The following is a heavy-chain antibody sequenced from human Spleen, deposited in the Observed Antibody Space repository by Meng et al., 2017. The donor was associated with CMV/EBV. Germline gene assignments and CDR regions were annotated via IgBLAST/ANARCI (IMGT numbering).Heavy chain of an antibody. CDR1: GGSFRGYY. CDR3: ASGKSARFDY. CDR2: INHSGST. J-gene: IGHJ4*02. V-gene: IGHV4-34*01. D-gene: IGHD6-6*01. Sequence: PETLSHTCAVYGGSFRGYYWSWIRQPPGKGLEWIGEINHSGSTNYNPTLKSRVTISVDTSKNQFSLKLSSVTAADTAVYYCASGKSARFDYWGQGTLVTVSS.